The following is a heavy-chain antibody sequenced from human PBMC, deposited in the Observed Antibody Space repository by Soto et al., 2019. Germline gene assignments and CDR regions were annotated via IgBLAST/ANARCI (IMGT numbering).Heavy chain of an antibody. CDR3: GRGPSPRAPAGGTPYYYAMDV. CDR1: GYDFTAYD. V-gene: IGHV1-8*02. D-gene: IGHD6-13*01. CDR2: MNPINGAT. Sequence: GPSVKVSCTASGYDFTAYDINWVRQASGQGLEWMGWMNPINGATGTARRFQGRVSLSRNTATGTAYLELTSLRSDDTAVYYCGRGPSPRAPAGGTPYYYAMDVWGQGTTVTVSS. J-gene: IGHJ6*02.